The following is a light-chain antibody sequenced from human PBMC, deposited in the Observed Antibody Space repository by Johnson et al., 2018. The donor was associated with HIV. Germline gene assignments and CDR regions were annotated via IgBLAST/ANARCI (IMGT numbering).Light chain of an antibody. CDR1: SSNIGNNY. CDR2: DNY. CDR3: GEGDRTLSGGLYV. V-gene: IGLV1-51*01. J-gene: IGLJ1*01. Sequence: QSVLTQPPSMSAAPGQQVTISCSGSSSNIGNNYVSWYQHLPGTAPKLLIYDNYKRPSGIPDRFSASKSGTSATLGITGLQTGDEADSYCGEGDRTLSGGLYVFGTGTRVTVL.